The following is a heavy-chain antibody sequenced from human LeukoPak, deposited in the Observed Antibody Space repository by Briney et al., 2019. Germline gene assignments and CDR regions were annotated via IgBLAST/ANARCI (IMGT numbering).Heavy chain of an antibody. D-gene: IGHD2-8*01. CDR3: AKVKSSLTLIGA. Sequence: GGSLRLSCAASGFLFSLCAMSWVRQAPGKGLEWVSSISGAGDIAHYAESVKGRFTISRDNSGNTLYVQMDSLRAEDTAVYYCAKVKSSLTLIGAWGQGTLVTVSS. CDR2: ISGAGDIA. V-gene: IGHV3-23*01. J-gene: IGHJ5*02. CDR1: GFLFSLCA.